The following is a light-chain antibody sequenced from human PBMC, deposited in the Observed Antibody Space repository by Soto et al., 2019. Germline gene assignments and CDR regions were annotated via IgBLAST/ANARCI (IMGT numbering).Light chain of an antibody. CDR3: CSYAGSRWV. Sequence: QSVLTQPASVSGSPGQSITFSCTGRSSDVGSFNLVSWYQQYPGKAPKLILYEVNKRPSGVSNRFSGSKSGNTASLTISGLQAEDEADYYCCSYAGSRWVFGGGTKLTVL. CDR1: SSDVGSFNL. V-gene: IGLV2-23*02. J-gene: IGLJ3*02. CDR2: EVN.